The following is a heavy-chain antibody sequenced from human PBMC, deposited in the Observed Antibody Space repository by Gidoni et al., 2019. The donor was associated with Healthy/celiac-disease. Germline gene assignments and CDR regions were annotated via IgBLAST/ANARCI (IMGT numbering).Heavy chain of an antibody. J-gene: IGHJ4*02. Sequence: EVQLVESGGGLVQPGGSLRLSCAASGFPFGGYWMSWVRQAPGKGLEWVANIKQDGSEKYYGDSVKGRFTISRDNAKNSLYLQMNSLSAEDTAVYYCAREILRAPYFDYWGQGTLVTVSS. V-gene: IGHV3-7*05. CDR1: GFPFGGYW. CDR2: IKQDGSEK. CDR3: AREILRAPYFDY. D-gene: IGHD2-15*01.